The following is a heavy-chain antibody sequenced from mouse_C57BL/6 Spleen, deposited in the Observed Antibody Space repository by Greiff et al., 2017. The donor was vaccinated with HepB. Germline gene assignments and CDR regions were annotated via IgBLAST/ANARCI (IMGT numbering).Heavy chain of an antibody. J-gene: IGHJ4*01. Sequence: QVQLKQSGAELVRPGTSVKLSCKASGYTFTSYWMHWVKQRPGQGLEWIGVIDPSDSYTNYNQKFKGKATLTVDTSSSTAYMQLSSLTSEDSAVYYCARERDGLYAMDYWGQGTSVTVSS. V-gene: IGHV1-59*01. CDR2: IDPSDSYT. CDR3: ARERDGLYAMDY. CDR1: GYTFTSYW. D-gene: IGHD2-3*01.